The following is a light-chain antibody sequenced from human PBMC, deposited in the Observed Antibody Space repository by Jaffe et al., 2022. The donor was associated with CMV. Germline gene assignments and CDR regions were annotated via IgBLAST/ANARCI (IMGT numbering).Light chain of an antibody. Sequence: DIVMTQSPLSLPVTPGEPASISCRSSQSLLHSNGYNYLDWYLQKPGQSPQLLIYLSSKRASGVPDRFNGSGSGTDFTLKINRVEAEDVGVYYCMQALQTPRTFGPGTKVDTK. J-gene: IGKJ3*01. CDR2: LSS. CDR1: QSLLHSNGYNY. CDR3: MQALQTPRT. V-gene: IGKV2-28*01.